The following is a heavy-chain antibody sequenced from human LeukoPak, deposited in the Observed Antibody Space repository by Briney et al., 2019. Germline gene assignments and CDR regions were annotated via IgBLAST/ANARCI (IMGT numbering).Heavy chain of an antibody. CDR1: GLTFSDYY. V-gene: IGHV3-11*04. CDR3: ARNIGGINYDYVWGSYRFRFDP. Sequence: GGSLRLSCAASGLTFSDYYMSWIRQAPGKGLEWVSYVSSSGSTIYYADSVKGRFTVSRDNAKNSLYLQMNSLRAEDTAVYYCARNIGGINYDYVWGSYRFRFDPWGQGTLVTVSS. CDR2: VSSSGSTI. D-gene: IGHD3-16*02. J-gene: IGHJ5*02.